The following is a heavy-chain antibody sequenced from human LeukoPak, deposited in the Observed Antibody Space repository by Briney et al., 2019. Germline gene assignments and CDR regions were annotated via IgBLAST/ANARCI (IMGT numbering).Heavy chain of an antibody. CDR2: IYYSGST. D-gene: IGHD3-22*01. CDR1: GGSISSYY. J-gene: IGHJ4*02. V-gene: IGHV4-59*01. Sequence: SETLSLTCTVSGGSISSYYWSWIRQPPGKGLEWIGYIYYSGSTNYNPPLKSRVTISVDTSKNQFSLKLSSVTAADTAVYYCARVGLYYYDSSGYFDYWGQGTLVTVSS. CDR3: ARVGLYYYDSSGYFDY.